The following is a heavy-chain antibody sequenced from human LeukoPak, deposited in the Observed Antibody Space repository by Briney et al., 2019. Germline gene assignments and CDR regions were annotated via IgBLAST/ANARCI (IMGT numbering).Heavy chain of an antibody. CDR2: IYYSGRT. CDR1: GGSISSSSYY. J-gene: IGHJ4*02. Sequence: SETLSLTCTVSGGSISSSSYYWGWIRQPPGKGLEWIGSIYYSGRTYYNPSLKSRDTISVDTSKNQFSLKLSSVTAADTAVYYCARAPYVGFDFDYWGQGTLVTVSS. D-gene: IGHD1-26*01. CDR3: ARAPYVGFDFDY. V-gene: IGHV4-39*07.